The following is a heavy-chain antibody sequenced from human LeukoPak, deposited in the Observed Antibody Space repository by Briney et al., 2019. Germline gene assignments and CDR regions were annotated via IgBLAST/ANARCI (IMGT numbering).Heavy chain of an antibody. J-gene: IGHJ6*02. CDR2: IWYDGSNK. CDR3: ARAPVLRFLELYYYYGMDV. CDR1: GFTFSSDG. V-gene: IGHV3-33*01. D-gene: IGHD3-3*01. Sequence: GGSLRLSCAASGFTFSSDGMHWVRQAPGKGLEGVGVIWYDGSNKYYADSVKGRFTISRDNSKNTMYLQMNSLRAEDTAVYYCARAPVLRFLELYYYYGMDVWGQGTTVTVSS.